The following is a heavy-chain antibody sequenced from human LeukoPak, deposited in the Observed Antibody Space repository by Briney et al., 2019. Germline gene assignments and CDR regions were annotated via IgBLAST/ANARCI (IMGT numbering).Heavy chain of an antibody. CDR3: ARDRDFWSGYNWFDP. J-gene: IGHJ5*02. V-gene: IGHV1-18*01. Sequence: ASVKVSCKASGYTFTSYGISWVRQAPGQGLEWMGWISAYNGNTNYAQKLQGRVTMTTGTSTSTAYMELRSLRSDDTAVYYCARDRDFWSGYNWFDPWGQGTLVTVSS. CDR2: ISAYNGNT. D-gene: IGHD3-3*01. CDR1: GYTFTSYG.